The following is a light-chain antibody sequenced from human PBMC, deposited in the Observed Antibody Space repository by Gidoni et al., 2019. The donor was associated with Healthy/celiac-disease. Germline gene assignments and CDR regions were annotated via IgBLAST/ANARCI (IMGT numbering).Light chain of an antibody. CDR3: QQYNNWPQT. V-gene: IGKV3-15*01. CDR2: GAS. Sequence: EIVMTQSPATLSVSPGQRATLPCRSSQSVSSNLAWYQQKPGQAPRLLICGASTRATGIPARFSGRGSGKEFNITISSLQSEDFAVYYCQQYNNWPQTFGQGTKVEIK. J-gene: IGKJ1*01. CDR1: QSVSSN.